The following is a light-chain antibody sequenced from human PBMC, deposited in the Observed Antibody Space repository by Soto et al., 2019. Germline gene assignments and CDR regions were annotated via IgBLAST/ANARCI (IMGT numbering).Light chain of an antibody. CDR3: QQYYSYPRT. Sequence: AIRMTQSPSSLSASTGYRVTITCQASQGISSYLAWYQQKPGKAPKLLIYAAYNLQSGVPSRFRGSGSGTDFTLTISCLQSEDFATYYCQQYYSYPRTFGQGTKVDIK. CDR1: QGISSY. V-gene: IGKV1-8*01. J-gene: IGKJ1*01. CDR2: AAY.